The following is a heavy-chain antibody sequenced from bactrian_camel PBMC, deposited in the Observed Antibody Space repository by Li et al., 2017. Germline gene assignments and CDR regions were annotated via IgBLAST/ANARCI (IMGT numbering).Heavy chain of an antibody. CDR3: ATGPYGLGVLMHNHDLAP. CDR2: VDTDGDT. V-gene: IGHV3S53*01. CDR1: GYTHSSC. Sequence: HVQLVESGGGSVQAGGSLRLSCIISGYTHSSCMGWFRQVPGKKREGVAAVDTDGDTQYADSVKGRFTVSRDNTNTLYLQLDNLKPEDSAMYYCATGPYGLGVLMHNHDLAPWGQGTQVTVS. D-gene: IGHD5*01. J-gene: IGHJ4*01.